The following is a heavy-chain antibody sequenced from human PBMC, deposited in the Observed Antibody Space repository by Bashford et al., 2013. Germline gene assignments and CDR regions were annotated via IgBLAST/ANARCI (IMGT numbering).Heavy chain of an antibody. CDR1: GGSISGYY. J-gene: IGHJ4*02. CDR3: ARGNNGGYHNIDY. Sequence: SETLSLTCTVSGGSISGYYWSWIRQSPGKGLEWIGYIYYSGNTNYNPSLMSRLTISVDTSKNQFSLRLRSVTAADTAVYYCARGNNGGYHNIDYWGQGTLVTVSS. D-gene: IGHD2-8*01. CDR2: IYYSGNT. V-gene: IGHV4-59*01.